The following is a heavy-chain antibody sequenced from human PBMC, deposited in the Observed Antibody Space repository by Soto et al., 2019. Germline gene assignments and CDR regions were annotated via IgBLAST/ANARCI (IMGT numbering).Heavy chain of an antibody. CDR2: ISDDGSNK. CDR3: AKDLCGGDCYSVYRGMDV. CDR1: GFTFSSYG. V-gene: IGHV3-30*18. Sequence: QVQLVESGGGVVQPGRSLRLSCAASGFTFSSYGMHWVRQAPGKGLEWVAVISDDGSNKYYADSVKGRFTISRDNSKNTLYLQMTSLRAEDTAVYYCAKDLCGGDCYSVYRGMDVWGQGTTVTVSS. D-gene: IGHD2-21*02. J-gene: IGHJ6*02.